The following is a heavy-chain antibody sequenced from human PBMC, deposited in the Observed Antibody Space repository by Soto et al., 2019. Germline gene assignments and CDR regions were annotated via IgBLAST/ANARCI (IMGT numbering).Heavy chain of an antibody. CDR3: AKDNGADY. Sequence: GGSLRLSCAASGFTFSSYGMHWVRQAPGKGLEWVAVISSDGNNKFYADSVRGRFTISRDNSRNTLYLQMNSLRAEDTAVYYCAKDNGADYWGQGTLVTVSS. J-gene: IGHJ4*02. V-gene: IGHV3-30*18. CDR1: GFTFSSYG. CDR2: ISSDGNNK. D-gene: IGHD2-8*01.